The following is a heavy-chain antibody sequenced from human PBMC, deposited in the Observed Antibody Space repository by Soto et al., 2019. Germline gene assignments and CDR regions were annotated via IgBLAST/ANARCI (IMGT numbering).Heavy chain of an antibody. CDR3: ARGTVGDYGWYFDL. J-gene: IGHJ2*01. D-gene: IGHD4-17*01. Sequence: GASVKVSCKASGGTFSSYTISWVRQAPGQGLEWMGRIIPILGIANYAQKFQGRVTITADKSTSTAYMELSSLRSEDTAVYYCARGTVGDYGWYFDLWGRGTLVTVSS. V-gene: IGHV1-69*02. CDR2: IIPILGIA. CDR1: GGTFSSYT.